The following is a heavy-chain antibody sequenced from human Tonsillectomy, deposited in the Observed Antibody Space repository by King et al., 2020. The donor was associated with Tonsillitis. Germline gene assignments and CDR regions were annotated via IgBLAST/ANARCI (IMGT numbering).Heavy chain of an antibody. CDR3: ARRLISWGHWYFDV. CDR1: GGSIRSTSYS. Sequence: QLQESGPGLVKPSETLSLTCPVSGGSIRSTSYSCGWIRQPPGKGLEWIWTIFYSGSTYSNPSLKSRVTISVDTSKNLFYLQLSSVTAADTAVYYCARRLISWGHWYFDVWGRGTLVTVSS. V-gene: IGHV4-39*01. CDR2: IFYSGST. J-gene: IGHJ2*01. D-gene: IGHD3-3*02.